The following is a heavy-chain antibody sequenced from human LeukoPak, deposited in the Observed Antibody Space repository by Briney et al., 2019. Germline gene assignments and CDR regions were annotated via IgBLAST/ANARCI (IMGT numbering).Heavy chain of an antibody. D-gene: IGHD3-16*02. CDR1: GFSFSTYA. V-gene: IGHV3-30-3*01. Sequence: QPGGSLRLSCSASGFSFSTYAMHWVRLAPGKGLDWVAVVGHDGGKKYYSDSVKGRFTISRDNSKDIVYLSMTSLRAEDTAVYYCARDVSSYEYVWGSYRSDGMDVWGQGTTDTVSS. J-gene: IGHJ6*02. CDR2: VGHDGGKK. CDR3: ARDVSSYEYVWGSYRSDGMDV.